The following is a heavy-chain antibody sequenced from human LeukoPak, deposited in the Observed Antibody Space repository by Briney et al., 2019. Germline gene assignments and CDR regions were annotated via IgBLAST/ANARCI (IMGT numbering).Heavy chain of an antibody. CDR1: GYNFTRCW. J-gene: IGHJ4*02. D-gene: IGHD3-9*01. CDR3: ARSPIGYFDWLALYY. CDR2: IYPGDSDT. Sequence: GESLQISCKASGYNFTRCWIGWVRQMPGKGLEWMGIIYPGDSDTRYSPSFQGQVTISADKSISTAYLQWSSLKASDTAMYYCARSPIGYFDWLALYYWGQGTLVTVSS. V-gene: IGHV5-51*01.